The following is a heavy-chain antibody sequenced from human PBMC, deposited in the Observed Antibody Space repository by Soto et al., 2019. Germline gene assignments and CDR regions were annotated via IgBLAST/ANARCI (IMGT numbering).Heavy chain of an antibody. J-gene: IGHJ4*02. Sequence: PSETLSLTYTVSGDSISSYSWSWIRQPPGKGLEWIGNIHYNGNTKYSPSLKSRVTMSVDTSKNHFSLKLISVTTVDTAVYFCAREGNLRRWIQHLDSWGQGTLVTVSS. CDR3: AREGNLRRWIQHLDS. V-gene: IGHV4-59*01. CDR2: IHYNGNT. CDR1: GDSISSYS. D-gene: IGHD2-2*03.